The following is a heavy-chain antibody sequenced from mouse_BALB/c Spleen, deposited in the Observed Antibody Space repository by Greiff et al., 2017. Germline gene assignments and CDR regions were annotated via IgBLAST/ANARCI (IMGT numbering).Heavy chain of an antibody. CDR1: GFTFSSYA. D-gene: IGHD1-1*01. V-gene: IGHV5-6-5*01. Sequence: VQRVESGGGLVKPGGSLKLSCAASGFTFSSYAMSWVRQTPEKRLEWVASISSGGSTYYPDSVKGRFTISRDNARNILYLQMSSLRSEDTAMYYCARGEAYYYGSSPLFAYWGQGTLVTVSA. CDR3: ARGEAYYYGSSPLFAY. CDR2: ISSGGST. J-gene: IGHJ3*01.